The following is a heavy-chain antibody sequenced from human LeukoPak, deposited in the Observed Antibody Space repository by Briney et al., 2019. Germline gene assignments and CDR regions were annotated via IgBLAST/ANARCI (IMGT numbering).Heavy chain of an antibody. D-gene: IGHD6-13*01. V-gene: IGHV1-18*01. CDR3: ARDHPTPYSSSWYYYYYYMDV. Sequence: ASVKVSCKASGYTFTNFGISWVRQAPGQGLEWMGWISGYNGNTNYAQKLQGRVTMTTDTSTSTAYMELRSLRSDDTVVYYCARDHPTPYSSSWYYYYYYMDVWGKGTTVTISS. J-gene: IGHJ6*03. CDR1: GYTFTNFG. CDR2: ISGYNGNT.